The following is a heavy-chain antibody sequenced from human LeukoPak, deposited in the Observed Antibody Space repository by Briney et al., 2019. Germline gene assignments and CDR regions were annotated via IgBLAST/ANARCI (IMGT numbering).Heavy chain of an antibody. Sequence: GGSLRLSCAASGLTFSNNWMTWVRQAPGKGLEWVGRIKSKADGGTTDYSAPVKGRFIISRGDLKNTLFLQMNSLKTEDTAMYYCSTDLGPAIDYWGQGTLVTVSS. V-gene: IGHV3-15*01. CDR1: GLTFSNNW. CDR2: IKSKADGGTT. CDR3: STDLGPAIDY. J-gene: IGHJ4*02.